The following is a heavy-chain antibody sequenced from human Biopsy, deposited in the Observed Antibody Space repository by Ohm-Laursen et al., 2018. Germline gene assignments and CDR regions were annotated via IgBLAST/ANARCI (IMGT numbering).Heavy chain of an antibody. V-gene: IGHV1-69*10. CDR1: GGTFSNYA. CDR2: IIAVSGLV. J-gene: IGHJ4*02. D-gene: IGHD3-3*01. Sequence: ASVKVSCKASGGTFSNYAISWARQAPGEGLEWMGGIIAVSGLVNYAPKFQGRVSITADKSTTTAYMELSNLKSEDTAVYYCATPFQYYDSWGGYPPFDHWGQGTLVTVSS. CDR3: ATPFQYYDSWGGYPPFDH.